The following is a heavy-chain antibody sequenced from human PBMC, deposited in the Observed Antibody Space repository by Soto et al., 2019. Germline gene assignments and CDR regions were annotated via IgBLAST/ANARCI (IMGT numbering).Heavy chain of an antibody. V-gene: IGHV4-34*01. CDR1: GGSFSGYY. J-gene: IGHJ5*02. D-gene: IGHD3-10*01. CDR2: INHSGST. CDR3: ACGGFGELLSSWFDP. Sequence: PSETLSLTCAVYGGSFSGYYWSWIRRPPGKGLEWIGEINHSGSTNYSPSLKSRVTISVDTSKNQFSLKLSSVTAADTAVYYCACGGFGELLSSWFDPWGQGTLVTVSS.